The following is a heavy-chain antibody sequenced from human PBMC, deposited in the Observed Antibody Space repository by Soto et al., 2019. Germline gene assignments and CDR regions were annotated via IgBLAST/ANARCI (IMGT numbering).Heavy chain of an antibody. Sequence: PGESLKISCKGSGYSFTSYWISWVRQMPGKGLEWMGRIDPSDSYTNYSPSFQGHVTISADKSISTAYLQWSSLKASDTAMYYCARHTDSAMEAFDYWGQGTLVTVYS. D-gene: IGHD5-18*01. J-gene: IGHJ4*02. V-gene: IGHV5-10-1*01. CDR2: IDPSDSYT. CDR3: ARHTDSAMEAFDY. CDR1: GYSFTSYW.